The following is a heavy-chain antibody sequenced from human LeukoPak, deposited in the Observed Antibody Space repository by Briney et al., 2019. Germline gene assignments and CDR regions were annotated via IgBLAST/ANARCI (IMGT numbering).Heavy chain of an antibody. CDR3: ASPTTFTDYYYFYGMDV. CDR2: INSDGSST. Sequence: GGSLRLSCAASGFTFSSYWMHWVRQAPGKGLVWVSRINSDGSSTSYADSVKGRFTISRDNAKNTLYLQMNSLRAEDTAVYYCASPTTFTDYYYFYGMDVWGQGTTVTVSS. V-gene: IGHV3-74*01. D-gene: IGHD4-17*01. CDR1: GFTFSSYW. J-gene: IGHJ6*02.